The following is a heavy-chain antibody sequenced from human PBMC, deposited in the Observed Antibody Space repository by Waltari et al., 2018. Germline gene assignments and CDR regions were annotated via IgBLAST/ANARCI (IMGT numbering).Heavy chain of an antibody. CDR1: GGSISSGGYY. CDR3: AREGFGVEANWFDP. J-gene: IGHJ5*02. V-gene: IGHV4-31*03. D-gene: IGHD3-3*01. CDR2: IYYSGST. Sequence: QVQLQESGPGLVKPSQTLSRTCTVSGGSISSGGYYWSWIRQHPGKGLEWIGYIYYSGSTYYNPSLKSRVTISVDTSKNQFSLKLSSVTAADTAVYYCAREGFGVEANWFDPWGQGTLVTVSS.